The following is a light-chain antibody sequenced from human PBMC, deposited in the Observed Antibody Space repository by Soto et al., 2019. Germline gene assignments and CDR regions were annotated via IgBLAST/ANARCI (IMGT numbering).Light chain of an antibody. Sequence: DIHMTHAPSTLSWFLGDIVTISSRASQTISSWLAWYQQKPGKAPKLLSYKASTLKSGVPSRFSGSGSGTEFTLTISSLQPDDFATYYCQHYNSYSEAFGQGTKVDI. CDR2: KAS. CDR1: QTISSW. V-gene: IGKV1-5*03. J-gene: IGKJ1*01. CDR3: QHYNSYSEA.